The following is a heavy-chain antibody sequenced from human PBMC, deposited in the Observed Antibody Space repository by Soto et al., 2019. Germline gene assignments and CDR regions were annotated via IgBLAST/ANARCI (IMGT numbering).Heavy chain of an antibody. CDR1: GYSFTSYW. V-gene: IGHV5-10-1*01. D-gene: IGHD2-2*01. J-gene: IGHJ6*02. CDR3: ASFQYQLLTGGHYYGMDV. Sequence: GESLKISCKGSGYSFTSYWISWVRQMPGKGLEWVGRIDPSDSYTNYSPSFQGHVTISADKSISTAYLQWSSLKASDTAMYYCASFQYQLLTGGHYYGMDVWGQGTTVTVSS. CDR2: IDPSDSYT.